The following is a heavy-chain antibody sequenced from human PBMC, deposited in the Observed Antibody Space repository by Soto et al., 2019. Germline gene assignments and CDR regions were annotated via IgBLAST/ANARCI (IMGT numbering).Heavy chain of an antibody. CDR3: ATLTQVYYDFWSGYYDAFDI. CDR1: GFTFSSYA. CDR2: ISGSGGST. Sequence: PGGSLRLSCAASGFTFSSYAMSWVRQAPGKGLEWVSAISGSGGSTYYADSVKGRFTISRDNSKNTLYLQMNSLRAEDTAVYYCATLTQVYYDFWSGYYDAFDIWGQGTMVTVSS. D-gene: IGHD3-3*01. J-gene: IGHJ3*02. V-gene: IGHV3-23*01.